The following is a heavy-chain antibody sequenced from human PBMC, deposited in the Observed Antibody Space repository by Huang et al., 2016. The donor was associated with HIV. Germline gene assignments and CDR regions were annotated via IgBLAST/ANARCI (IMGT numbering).Heavy chain of an antibody. V-gene: IGHV3-15*01. J-gene: IGHJ3*02. CDR3: TSESESSGWTMDHDAFDI. CDR1: GFTCSNAW. D-gene: IGHD6-19*01. Sequence: EVQLVESGGGLVKPGGSLRLSCAASGFTCSNAWMSWVRQAPGKGLEWVGRIKSKNDGGTTDYAAPLKGRFTISRDDSKNTLYLQMNSLKTEDTAVYYCTSESESSGWTMDHDAFDIWGQGTMVTVSS. CDR2: IKSKNDGGTT.